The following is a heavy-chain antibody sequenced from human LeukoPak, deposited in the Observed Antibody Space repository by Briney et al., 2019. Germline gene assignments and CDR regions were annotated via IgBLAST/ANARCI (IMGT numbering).Heavy chain of an antibody. Sequence: NPGGSLRLSYGVSVFTFSIFTMNWVRQAPGKGLEWVSSISSSSSNIYYADSVRRRFTISRENAKNSLLLQMNSLIAEDTAVYYCVRIHNSASFPNWFDPWGQGTLVTVSS. D-gene: IGHD2/OR15-2a*01. CDR1: VFTFSIFT. V-gene: IGHV3-21*01. CDR3: VRIHNSASFPNWFDP. J-gene: IGHJ5*02. CDR2: ISSSSSNI.